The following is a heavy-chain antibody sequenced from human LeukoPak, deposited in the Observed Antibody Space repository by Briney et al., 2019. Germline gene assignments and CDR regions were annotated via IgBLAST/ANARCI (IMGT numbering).Heavy chain of an antibody. CDR3: ARWLDGYTPLDY. CDR2: ISMSGRYI. CDR1: GFTFDGYS. Sequence: PGGSLRLSCAASGFTFDGYSMNWVRKAPGKGLEWVASISMSGRYIHYAGSVRGRFTISRDNGRNSVYLQMTGLRIEDTATYFCARWLDGYTPLDYWGQGVLVTV. J-gene: IGHJ4*02. V-gene: IGHV3-21*01. D-gene: IGHD5-24*01.